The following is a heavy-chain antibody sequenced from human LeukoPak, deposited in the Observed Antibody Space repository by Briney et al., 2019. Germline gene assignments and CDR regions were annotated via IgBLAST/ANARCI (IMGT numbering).Heavy chain of an antibody. CDR2: IYHSGST. V-gene: IGHV4-38-2*02. J-gene: IGHJ4*02. Sequence: SETLSLTCTVSGYSISSGYYWGWIRQPPGKGLAWIGSIYHSGSTYYNPSLKSRVTISVDTSKNQFSLKLSSVTAADTAVYYCARVTPGDYFDYWGQGTLVTVSS. CDR3: ARVTPGDYFDY. CDR1: GYSISSGYY. D-gene: IGHD7-27*01.